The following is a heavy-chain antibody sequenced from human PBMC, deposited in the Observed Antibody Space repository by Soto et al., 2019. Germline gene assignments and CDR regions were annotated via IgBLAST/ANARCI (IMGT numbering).Heavy chain of an antibody. CDR1: GYAFTSYG. J-gene: IGHJ3*02. CDR2: ISAYNGNT. D-gene: IGHD3-22*01. V-gene: IGHV1-18*01. Sequence: ASVKVSCKASGYAFTSYGISWVRQAPGQGLERMGWISAYNGNTNYAQKLQGRVTMTTDTSTSTAYMELRSLRSDDTAVYYCARDLQGLGYYDSSGYRDAFDIWGQGTMVT. CDR3: ARDLQGLGYYDSSGYRDAFDI.